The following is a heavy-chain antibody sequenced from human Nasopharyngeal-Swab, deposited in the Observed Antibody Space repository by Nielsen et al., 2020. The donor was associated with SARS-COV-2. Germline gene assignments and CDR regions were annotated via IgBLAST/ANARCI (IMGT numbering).Heavy chain of an antibody. V-gene: IGHV1-18*01. CDR3: ARGTVQGVINNWFDP. Sequence: ASVKVSCKASGYTFTSYGISWVRQAPGQGLEWMGWISTYDGDTNYAQKFQGRVTMTTDTSTSTAYMELRSLISDDTAVYYCARGTVQGVINNWFDPWGQGTLVTVSS. CDR1: GYTFTSYG. CDR2: ISTYDGDT. D-gene: IGHD3-10*01. J-gene: IGHJ5*02.